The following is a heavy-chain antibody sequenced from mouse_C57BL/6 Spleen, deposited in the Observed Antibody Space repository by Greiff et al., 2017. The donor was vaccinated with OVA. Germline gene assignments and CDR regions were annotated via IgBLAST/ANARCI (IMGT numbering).Heavy chain of an antibody. CDR3: ARTPYPYAMDY. V-gene: IGHV1-81*01. J-gene: IGHJ4*01. CDR2: IYPRSGNT. CDR1: GYTFTSYG. Sequence: VQLQQSGAELARPGASVKLSCTASGYTFTSYGISWVKQRPGQGLEWIGEIYPRSGNTYYNEKFKGKATLTADKSSRTAYMELRSLTSEDSAVYFWARTPYPYAMDYWGQGTSVTVSA.